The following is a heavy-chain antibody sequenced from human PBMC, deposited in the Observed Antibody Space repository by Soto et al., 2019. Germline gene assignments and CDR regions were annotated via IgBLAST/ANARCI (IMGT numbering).Heavy chain of an antibody. CDR3: ARGAYDSSGYYYLDY. D-gene: IGHD3-22*01. Sequence: PGGSLRLSCAASGFTFSSYGIHWVRQAPCKGLEWVAVMWYDGSNKYYADSVKGRFTISRDNSKNTLYLQMNSLRAEDTAVYYCARGAYDSSGYYYLDYWGQRTLVTVSS. V-gene: IGHV3-33*01. CDR1: GFTFSSYG. CDR2: MWYDGSNK. J-gene: IGHJ4*02.